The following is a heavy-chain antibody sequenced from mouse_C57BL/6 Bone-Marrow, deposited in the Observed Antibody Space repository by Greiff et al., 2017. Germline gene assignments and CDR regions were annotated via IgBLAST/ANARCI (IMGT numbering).Heavy chain of an antibody. Sequence: VKVVESGAELARPGASVKLSCKASGYTFTSYGISWVKQRTGQGLEWIGEIYPRSGNTYYKEKFKGKATLTADKSSSTAYMELRSLTSEDSAVYFCARAHYYGSSYGYYAMDYWGQGTSVTVSS. CDR2: IYPRSGNT. D-gene: IGHD1-1*01. CDR3: ARAHYYGSSYGYYAMDY. J-gene: IGHJ4*01. V-gene: IGHV1-81*01. CDR1: GYTFTSYG.